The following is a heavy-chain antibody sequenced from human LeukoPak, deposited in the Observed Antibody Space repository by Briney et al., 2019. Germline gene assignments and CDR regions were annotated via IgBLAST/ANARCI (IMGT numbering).Heavy chain of an antibody. Sequence: SETLSLTCTVSGDSISSYYWSWIRQPPGTGLEWIGYIYYSGSTNYNPSLKSRVTISVDTSKNQFSLKLSSVTAADTAVYYCARQQLSQLYYFDYWGQGTLVTVSS. CDR1: GDSISSYY. CDR3: ARQQLSQLYYFDY. J-gene: IGHJ4*02. V-gene: IGHV4-59*01. CDR2: IYYSGST. D-gene: IGHD6-13*01.